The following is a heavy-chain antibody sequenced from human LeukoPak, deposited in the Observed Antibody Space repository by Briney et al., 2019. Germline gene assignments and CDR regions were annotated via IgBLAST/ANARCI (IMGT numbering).Heavy chain of an antibody. CDR3: AKDQGSGLGSYSWGYFDH. CDR2: ISVSASST. CDR1: GFTFSSYG. Sequence: AGSLRLSCAASGFTFSSYGMHWGRHAQGQGLEWVSGISVSASSTVYADSVKGRFTISRDNSKNTLYLQMNSLRGEDTAVYYCAKDQGSGLGSYSWGYFDHWGQGTPVTVSS. J-gene: IGHJ4*02. D-gene: IGHD3-10*01. V-gene: IGHV3-23*01.